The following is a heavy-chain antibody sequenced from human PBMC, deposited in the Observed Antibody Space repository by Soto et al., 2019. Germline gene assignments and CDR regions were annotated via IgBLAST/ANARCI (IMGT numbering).Heavy chain of an antibody. CDR1: GFTFSSYS. CDR2: ISSSSSYI. J-gene: IGHJ6*02. CDR3: ARVYSYYYGSGRAETQNLQAQYGMDV. V-gene: IGHV3-21*01. D-gene: IGHD3-10*01. Sequence: PGGSLRLSCAASGFTFSSYSMNWVRQAPGEGLEWVSSISSSSSYIYYADSVKGRFTISRDNAKNSLYLQMNSLRAEDTAVYYCARVYSYYYGSGRAETQNLQAQYGMDVWGQGTTVTVSS.